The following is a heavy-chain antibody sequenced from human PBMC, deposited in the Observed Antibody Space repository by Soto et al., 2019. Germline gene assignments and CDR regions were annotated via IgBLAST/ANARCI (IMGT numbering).Heavy chain of an antibody. CDR3: AGDSYGTYYYYYGMDV. CDR1: GFTFTSSA. Sequence: ASVKVSCKASGFTFTSSAMHWVRQAPGQGLEWMGIINPSGGSTSYAQKFQGRVTITADESTSTAYMELSSLRSEDTAVYYCAGDSYGTYYYYYGMDVWGQGTTVTVSS. V-gene: IGHV1-46*01. J-gene: IGHJ6*02. D-gene: IGHD5-18*01. CDR2: INPSGGST.